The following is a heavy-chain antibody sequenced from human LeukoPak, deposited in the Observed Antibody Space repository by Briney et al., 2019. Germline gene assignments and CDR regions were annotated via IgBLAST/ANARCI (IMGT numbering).Heavy chain of an antibody. CDR1: GFSFSNYN. Sequence: GGSLRLSCAASGFSFSNYNMNWVRQAPGKGLEWVSSISTSSSYIYYADSVKGRFTISRDNAKNSLYLQMNSLRAEDTAVYYRARDLTGSGSYYNAFDIWGQGTMVTVSS. J-gene: IGHJ3*02. CDR3: ARDLTGSGSYYNAFDI. V-gene: IGHV3-21*01. D-gene: IGHD3-10*01. CDR2: ISTSSSYI.